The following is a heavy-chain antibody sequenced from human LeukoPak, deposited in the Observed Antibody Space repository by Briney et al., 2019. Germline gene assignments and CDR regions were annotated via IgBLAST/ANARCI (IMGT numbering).Heavy chain of an antibody. V-gene: IGHV4-38-2*01. Sequence: SETLCLTCAVSGYSISSGYFWGWIRQPPGKGLEWIGSIYYSGSTYYNPSLKSRVTISVDTSKNQFSLKLSSATAADTAVYYCARLPYCGSINYYSPYYFDYWGQGTLVTVSS. J-gene: IGHJ4*02. D-gene: IGHD2-2*01. CDR1: GYSISSGYF. CDR3: ARLPYCGSINYYSPYYFDY. CDR2: IYYSGST.